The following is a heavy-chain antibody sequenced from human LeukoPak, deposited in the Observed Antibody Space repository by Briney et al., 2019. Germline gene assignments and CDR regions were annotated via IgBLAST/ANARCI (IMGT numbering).Heavy chain of an antibody. D-gene: IGHD6-13*01. J-gene: IGHJ4*02. V-gene: IGHV3-33*01. Sequence: GGSLRLSCAASGFTYSSYGMHWVRQAPGKRLEWVAVIWYDGSNKYYADSVKGRFTISRDNSKNTLYLQMNSLRAEDTAVYYCARDYESSSWADYWGQGTLVTVSS. CDR1: GFTYSSYG. CDR2: IWYDGSNK. CDR3: ARDYESSSWADY.